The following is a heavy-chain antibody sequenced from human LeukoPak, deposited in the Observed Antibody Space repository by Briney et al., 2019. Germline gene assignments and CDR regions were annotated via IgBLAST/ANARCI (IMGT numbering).Heavy chain of an antibody. CDR1: GDSISKNY. CDR3: ARVAEETTVTFDY. CDR2: IFYTMNT. J-gene: IGHJ4*02. D-gene: IGHD4-17*01. V-gene: IGHV4-59*01. Sequence: SETLSLTCSVSGDSISKNYWSWIRQPPGKGLEWIGFIFYTMNTNYDPSLKSRVTISVDTSKNQFSLKLSSVTAADTAVYYCARVAEETTVTFDYWGQGTLVTVSS.